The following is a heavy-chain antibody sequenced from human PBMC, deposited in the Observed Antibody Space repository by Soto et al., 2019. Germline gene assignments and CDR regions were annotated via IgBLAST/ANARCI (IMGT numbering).Heavy chain of an antibody. V-gene: IGHV4-59*01. CDR1: AGSISSYY. Sequence: SETLSLTCTVSAGSISSYYWCWIRQPPGKGLEWIGYIYYSGSTNYNPSLKSRVTISVDTSKNQFSLKLSSVTAADTAVYYCARVARPFGVVIYFDYWGQGTLVTVSS. CDR3: ARVARPFGVVIYFDY. J-gene: IGHJ4*02. CDR2: IYYSGST. D-gene: IGHD3-3*01.